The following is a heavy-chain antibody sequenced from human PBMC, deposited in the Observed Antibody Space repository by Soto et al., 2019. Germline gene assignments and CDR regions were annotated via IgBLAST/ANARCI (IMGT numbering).Heavy chain of an antibody. D-gene: IGHD4-17*01. V-gene: IGHV3-9*01. CDR3: AKSLHGDYARAPYYFDY. Sequence: GGSLRLSCAVSGFTFDDFAMHWVRQAPGKGLEWVSGISWNSGNIGYADSVKGRFAISRDNAENSLYLQMNSLRAEDTALYYCAKSLHGDYARAPYYFDYWGQGTLVTVSS. J-gene: IGHJ4*02. CDR1: GFTFDDFA. CDR2: ISWNSGNI.